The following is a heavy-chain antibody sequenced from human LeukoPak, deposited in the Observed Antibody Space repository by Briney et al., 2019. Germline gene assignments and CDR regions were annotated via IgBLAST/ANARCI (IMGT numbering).Heavy chain of an antibody. CDR2: IYYSGNT. CDR1: GGSTTNYY. Sequence: SETLSLTCTVSGGSTTNYYWSWIRQPPGKGLEWIGYIYYSGNTNCNPSLKSRVTISVDTSNNQFSLNLSSVTAADTAVYYCARGPTRYYFDYCGQGTLVTVSS. J-gene: IGHJ4*02. CDR3: ARGPTRYYFDY. V-gene: IGHV4-59*01.